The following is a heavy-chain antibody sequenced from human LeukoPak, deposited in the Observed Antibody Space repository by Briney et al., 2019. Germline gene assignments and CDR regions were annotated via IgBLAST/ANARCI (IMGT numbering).Heavy chain of an antibody. V-gene: IGHV4-59*12. Sequence: SETLSLTCTVSGGSISSYYWSWIRQPPGKGLEWIGYIYYSGSTNYNPSLKSRVTISVDTSKNQFSLKLSSVTAADTAVYYCAGEMVEGSGLHEKFDYWGQGTLVTVSS. CDR3: AGEMVEGSGLHEKFDY. D-gene: IGHD5-12*01. CDR1: GGSISSYY. J-gene: IGHJ4*02. CDR2: IYYSGST.